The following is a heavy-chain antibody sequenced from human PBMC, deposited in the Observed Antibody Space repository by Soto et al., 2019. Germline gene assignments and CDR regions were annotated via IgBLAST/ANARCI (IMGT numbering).Heavy chain of an antibody. V-gene: IGHV4-34*01. CDR1: GGSFSGYY. D-gene: IGHD3-22*01. CDR2: INHSGST. Sequence: QVQLQQWGAGLLKPSETLSLTCAVYGGSFSGYYWSWIRQPPGKGLEWIGEINHSGSTNYNASLRSRVTISVDTSKIQFSLKLSSVTAADTAVYYCATRRLFHYYDSSGHGYYFDYWGQGTLVTVSS. CDR3: ATRRLFHYYDSSGHGYYFDY. J-gene: IGHJ4*02.